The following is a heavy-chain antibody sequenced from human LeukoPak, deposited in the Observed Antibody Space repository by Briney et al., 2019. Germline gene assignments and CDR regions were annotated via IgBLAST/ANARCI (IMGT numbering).Heavy chain of an antibody. Sequence: SVTLSLTCTVSGDSISNYYWNWIRQPAGQGLEWIGRIYSSGSTNYNPSLKTRLTMSVDTSKNQFSLKLSSVTAADTAVYYCERGDGRTIDAFDIWGQGTMVTVSS. CDR3: ERGDGRTIDAFDI. CDR2: IYSSGST. V-gene: IGHV4-4*07. D-gene: IGHD5-24*01. CDR1: GDSISNYY. J-gene: IGHJ3*02.